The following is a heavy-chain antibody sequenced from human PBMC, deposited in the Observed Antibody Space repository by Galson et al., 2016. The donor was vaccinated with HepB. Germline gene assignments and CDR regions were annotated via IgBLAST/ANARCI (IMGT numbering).Heavy chain of an antibody. V-gene: IGHV2-5*02. Sequence: PALVKPTQTLTLTCTFSGFSLTTSGVGVDWIRQPPGKALEWLALVYWDDDKRYSASLKSRLTITKDTSKNPVVLKLTNVDPEDTATYFCARSGGVASGTIDHWGQGTLVTVSS. CDR3: ARSGGVASGTIDH. D-gene: IGHD6-13*01. CDR1: GFSLTTSGVG. J-gene: IGHJ4*02. CDR2: VYWDDDK.